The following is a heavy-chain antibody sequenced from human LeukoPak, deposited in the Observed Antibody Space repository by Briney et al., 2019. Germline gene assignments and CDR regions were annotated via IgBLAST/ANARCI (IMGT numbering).Heavy chain of an antibody. CDR2: ISGSGGST. CDR3: AKEGYYDSSGYYRLGYHKGGYFDY. V-gene: IGHV3-23*01. Sequence: GGSLRLSCAASGFTFSSYWMHWVRQAPGKGLEWVSAISGSGGSTYYADSVKGRFTISRDNSKNTLYLQMNSLRAEDTAVYYCAKEGYYDSSGYYRLGYHKGGYFDYWGQGTLVTVSS. CDR1: GFTFSSYW. J-gene: IGHJ4*02. D-gene: IGHD3-22*01.